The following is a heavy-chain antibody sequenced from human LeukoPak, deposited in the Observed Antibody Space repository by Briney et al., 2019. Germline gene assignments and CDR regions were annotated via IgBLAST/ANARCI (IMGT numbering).Heavy chain of an antibody. V-gene: IGHV4-59*08. D-gene: IGHD5-18*01. CDR3: ARSIQLWLPVDY. CDR2: IYYSGST. Sequence: PSETLSLTCTVSGGSISSYYWSWIRQPPGKGLEWIGYIYYSGSTNYNPSLKSRVTISVDTSKNQFSLKLSSVTAADTAVYYCARSIQLWLPVDYWGQGTLVTVSS. J-gene: IGHJ4*02. CDR1: GGSISSYY.